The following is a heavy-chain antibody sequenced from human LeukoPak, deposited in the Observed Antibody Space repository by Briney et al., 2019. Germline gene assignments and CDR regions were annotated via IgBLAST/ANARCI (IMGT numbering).Heavy chain of an antibody. CDR2: INHSGST. Sequence: SETLSLTCAVYGGSFSGYYWSWIRQPPGKGLEWIGEINHSGSTNYNPSLKSRVTISVDTSKNQFSLKLSSVTAADTAVYYCARVAGYCSSTSRHPTPYFDYWGQGTLVTVSS. V-gene: IGHV4-34*01. CDR1: GGSFSGYY. CDR3: ARVAGYCSSTSRHPTPYFDY. D-gene: IGHD2-2*01. J-gene: IGHJ4*02.